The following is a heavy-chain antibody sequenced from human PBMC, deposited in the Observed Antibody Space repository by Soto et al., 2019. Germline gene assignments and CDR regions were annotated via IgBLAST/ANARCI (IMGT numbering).Heavy chain of an antibody. CDR2: IYYSGST. J-gene: IGHJ4*02. Sequence: SETLSLTCTVSGGSISSSSYYWGWIRQPPGKGLEWIGSIYYSGSTYYNPSLKSRVTISVDTSKNQFSLKLSSVTAADTAVYYCARQYSGSYYVRGYFDYWGQGTLVTVSS. V-gene: IGHV4-39*01. D-gene: IGHD1-26*01. CDR3: ARQYSGSYYVRGYFDY. CDR1: GGSISSSSYY.